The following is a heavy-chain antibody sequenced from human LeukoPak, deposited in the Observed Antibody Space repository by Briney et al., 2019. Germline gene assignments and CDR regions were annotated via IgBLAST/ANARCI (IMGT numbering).Heavy chain of an antibody. D-gene: IGHD6-19*01. CDR2: IYYSGST. V-gene: IGHV4-39*01. J-gene: IGHJ5*02. CDR3: ARTRDEIGIAVANNWFDP. Sequence: SETLSLTCTVSGGSISSSSYYWGWIRQPPGKGLEWFGSIYYSGSTYYNTSLKSRVTISVDTSKNQFSLKLSSVTAADTAVYYGARTRDEIGIAVANNWFDPWGQGTLVTVSS. CDR1: GGSISSSSYY.